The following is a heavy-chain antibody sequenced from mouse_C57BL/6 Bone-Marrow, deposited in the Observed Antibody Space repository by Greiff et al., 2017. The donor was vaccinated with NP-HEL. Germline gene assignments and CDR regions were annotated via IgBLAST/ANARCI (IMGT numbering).Heavy chain of an antibody. D-gene: IGHD1-1*01. CDR2: IWTGGGT. V-gene: IGHV2-9-1*01. J-gene: IGHJ4*01. CDR1: GFSLTSYA. CDR3: ATPGSSYLYAMDY. Sequence: VQLQQSGPGLVAPSQSLSITCTVSGFSLTSYAISWVRQPPGKGLEWLGVIWTGGGTNYNSALKSRLSISKDNSKSQVFLKMNSLQTDDTARYYCATPGSSYLYAMDYWGQGTSVTVSS.